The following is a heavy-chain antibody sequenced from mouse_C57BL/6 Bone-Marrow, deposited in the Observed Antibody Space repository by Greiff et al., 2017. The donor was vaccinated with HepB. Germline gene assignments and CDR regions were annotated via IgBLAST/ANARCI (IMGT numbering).Heavy chain of an antibody. V-gene: IGHV1-55*01. D-gene: IGHD1-1*01. Sequence: VQLQQPGAELVKPGASVKMSCKASGYTFTSYWITWVKQRPGQGLEWIGDIYPGSGSTNYNEKFKSKATLTVDTSSSTAYMQLSSLTSEDSAVYYCARHVVAHYYAMDYWGQGTSVTVSS. CDR1: GYTFTSYW. J-gene: IGHJ4*01. CDR3: ARHVVAHYYAMDY. CDR2: IYPGSGST.